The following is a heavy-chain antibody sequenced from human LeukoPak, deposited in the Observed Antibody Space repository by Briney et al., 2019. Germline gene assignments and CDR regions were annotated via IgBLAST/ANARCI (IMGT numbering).Heavy chain of an antibody. CDR2: ISSSGST. CDR1: GDSISSGDYY. V-gene: IGHV4-61*02. CDR3: ARGPYSYDSSGAFDI. J-gene: IGHJ3*02. Sequence: PSETLSLTCTVSGDSISSGDYYWSWIRQPAGKGLEWIGRISSSGSTNYNPSLKSRVTISVDTSKNQFSLKLTSVTAADTAVYFCARGPYSYDSSGAFDIWGQGTMVTVSS. D-gene: IGHD3-22*01.